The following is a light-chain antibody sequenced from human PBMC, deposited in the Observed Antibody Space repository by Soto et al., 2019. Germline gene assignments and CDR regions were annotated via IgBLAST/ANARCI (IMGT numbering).Light chain of an antibody. CDR3: QQLNNYPRT. CDR1: QGISSY. Sequence: IQLTQSPSSLSASVGDRVTITCRASQGISSYLAWYQQKPGKAPKLLIYAASTLQSGVPSRFSGSRSGTEFTLTISSLQPEDFATYYCQQLNNYPRTFGHGTRVDIK. CDR2: AAS. V-gene: IGKV1-9*01. J-gene: IGKJ3*01.